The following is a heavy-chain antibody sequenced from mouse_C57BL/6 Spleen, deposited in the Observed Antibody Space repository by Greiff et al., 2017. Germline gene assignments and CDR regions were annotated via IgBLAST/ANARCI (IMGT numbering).Heavy chain of an antibody. CDR2: ISSGSSTI. CDR1: GFTFSDYG. CDR3: ARPGYYGPFDY. J-gene: IGHJ2*01. V-gene: IGHV5-17*01. D-gene: IGHD1-2*01. Sequence: EVKVVESGGGLVKPGGSLKLSCAASGFTFSDYGMHWVRQAPEKGLEWVAYISSGSSTIYYADTVKGRFTISGDNAKNTLFLQMTSLRSEDTAMYYCARPGYYGPFDYWGQGTTLTVSS.